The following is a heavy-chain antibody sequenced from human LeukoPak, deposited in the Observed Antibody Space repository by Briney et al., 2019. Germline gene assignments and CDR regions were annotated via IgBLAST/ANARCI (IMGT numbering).Heavy chain of an antibody. Sequence: GGSLRLSCAASGFTFNTYVMSWVRQAPGKGLEWVSAINGGGSNTYYADSVKGRFTISRDNSKNMVYLQMNSLRAEDTALYYCAREPIDGDCQFDYWGQGTLVTVSS. CDR2: INGGGSNT. CDR3: AREPIDGDCQFDY. J-gene: IGHJ4*02. CDR1: GFTFNTYV. V-gene: IGHV3-23*01. D-gene: IGHD2-21*02.